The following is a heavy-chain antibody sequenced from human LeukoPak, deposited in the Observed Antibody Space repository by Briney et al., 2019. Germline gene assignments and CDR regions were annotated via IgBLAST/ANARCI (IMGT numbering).Heavy chain of an antibody. D-gene: IGHD6-19*01. J-gene: IGHJ3*02. CDR3: ARDGYSSGLFDI. Sequence: GGSLRLSCAASGFTFSRNGMTWVRQAPGKGLEWVSSISSSSSYIYYADSVKGRFTISRDNAKNSLYLQMNSLRAEDTAVYYCARDGYSSGLFDIWGQGTMVTVSS. CDR2: ISSSSSYI. CDR1: GFTFSRNG. V-gene: IGHV3-21*01.